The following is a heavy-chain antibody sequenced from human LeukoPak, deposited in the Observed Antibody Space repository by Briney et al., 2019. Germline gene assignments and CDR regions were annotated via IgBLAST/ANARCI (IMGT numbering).Heavy chain of an antibody. Sequence: SETLSLTCAVSGYSISSGYYWGWIRQPPGKGLEWIGSIYHSGSTYYNPSLKSRVTISVDTSKNQFSLKLSSVTAADTAVYYCARGGVVRGVPYNWFDPWGQGTLVTVSS. CDR3: ARGGVVRGVPYNWFDP. CDR1: GYSISSGYY. J-gene: IGHJ5*02. V-gene: IGHV4-38-2*01. CDR2: IYHSGST. D-gene: IGHD3-10*01.